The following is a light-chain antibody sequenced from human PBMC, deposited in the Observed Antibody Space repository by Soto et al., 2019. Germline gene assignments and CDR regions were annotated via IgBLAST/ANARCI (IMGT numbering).Light chain of an antibody. V-gene: IGLV2-11*01. J-gene: IGLJ2*01. CDR3: CSYAGSYTLA. Sequence: QSALTHPRSVSGSPGQSVTISCTGTSSDVGYYNYVSWYQQHPGKAPKLMIYDVSKRPSGVPDRFSGSKSGNTASLTISGLQAEDEADYYCCSYAGSYTLAFGGGTKVTVL. CDR2: DVS. CDR1: SSDVGYYNY.